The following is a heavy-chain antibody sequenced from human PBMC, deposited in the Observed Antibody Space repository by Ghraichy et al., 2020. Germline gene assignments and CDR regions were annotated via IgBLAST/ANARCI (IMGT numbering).Heavy chain of an antibody. V-gene: IGHV3-23*01. CDR2: SSDTGGNT. D-gene: IGHD3-9*01. CDR3: AKAAGGYYCDVTGYCRE. Sequence: GESLNISCAASGFIFSSYGMTWVRQAPGKALEWVSGSSDTGGNTYYAESVKGRFTISRDNSKNTLYLQMNSLRAEDTAVYYCAKAAGGYYCDVTGYCREWGRGTLVTVSS. J-gene: IGHJ4*02. CDR1: GFIFSSYG.